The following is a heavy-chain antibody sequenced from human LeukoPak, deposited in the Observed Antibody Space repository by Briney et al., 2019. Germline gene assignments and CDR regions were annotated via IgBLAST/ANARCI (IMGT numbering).Heavy chain of an antibody. CDR3: ARDRNWNFLPEFDP. CDR2: INSDGSST. J-gene: IGHJ5*02. D-gene: IGHD1-7*01. CDR1: GFTFSSYW. Sequence: GGSLRLSCAASGFTFSSYWMHWVRQAPGKGLVWVSRINSDGSSTTYADSVKGRFTISRDNAKNTLYLQMNGLRAEDTAVYYCARDRNWNFLPEFDPWGQGTLVTVSS. V-gene: IGHV3-74*01.